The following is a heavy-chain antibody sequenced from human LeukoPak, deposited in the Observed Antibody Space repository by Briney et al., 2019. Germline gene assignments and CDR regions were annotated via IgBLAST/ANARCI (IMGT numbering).Heavy chain of an antibody. CDR1: GGSISVYY. D-gene: IGHD6-19*01. CDR3: ARDSSGWYGGLFEG. CDR2: IYTSGST. J-gene: IGHJ4*02. V-gene: IGHV4-4*07. Sequence: PSETLSLTCAVSGGSISVYYWSWIRQPAGKGLEWIGRIYTSGSTNYTPSLKSRVTISVDTSKNQFSLKLSSVTAADTSGYYCARDSSGWYGGLFEGWGQGTLVTVSS.